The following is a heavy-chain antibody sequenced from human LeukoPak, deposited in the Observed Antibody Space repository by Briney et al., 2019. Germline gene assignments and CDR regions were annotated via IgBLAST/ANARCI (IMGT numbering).Heavy chain of an antibody. V-gene: IGHV3-21*01. J-gene: IGHJ4*02. CDR1: GFTFSSYS. CDR3: ARSIVGVDY. Sequence: GGSLRLSCAASGFTFSSYSMNWVRQAPGKGLEWVSSISSSSSYIYYAGSVKGRFTISRDNAKNSLYLQMNSLRAEDTAVYYCARSIVGVDYWGQGTLVTVSS. D-gene: IGHD2-15*01. CDR2: ISSSSSYI.